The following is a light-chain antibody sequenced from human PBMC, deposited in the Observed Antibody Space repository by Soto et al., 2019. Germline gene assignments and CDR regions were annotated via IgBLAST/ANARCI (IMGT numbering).Light chain of an antibody. V-gene: IGLV2-8*01. Sequence: VLTQPPSASGSPGQSVTISCTGTSSDVGGYNYVSWYQQHPGTAPKLMIYEVSKRPSGVPDRFSGSKSGNTASLGITGLQTGDEADYYCGTWDSSLSAYVFGTGTKVTV. CDR2: EVS. CDR1: SSDVGGYNY. CDR3: GTWDSSLSAYV. J-gene: IGLJ1*01.